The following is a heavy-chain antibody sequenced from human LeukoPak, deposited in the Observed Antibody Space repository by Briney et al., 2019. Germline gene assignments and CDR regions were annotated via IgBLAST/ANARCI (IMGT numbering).Heavy chain of an antibody. J-gene: IGHJ4*02. V-gene: IGHV3-30*04. CDR1: GFTFSSYA. CDR2: ISYDGSNK. CDR3: AKEGPGDPSGQLDY. D-gene: IGHD1-26*01. Sequence: GGSLRLSCAASGFTFSSYAMHWVRQAPGKGLEWVAVISYDGSNKYYADSVKGRFTISRDNSKNTLYLQMNSLRAEDTAVYYCAKEGPGDPSGQLDYWGQGTLVTVSS.